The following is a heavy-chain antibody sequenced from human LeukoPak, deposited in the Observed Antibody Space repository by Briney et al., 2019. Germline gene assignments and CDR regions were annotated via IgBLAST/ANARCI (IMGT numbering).Heavy chain of an antibody. Sequence: GASVKVSCKASGYTFTSYDINWVRQATGQGLEWMGWMNPNSGNTGYAQKFQGRVTMTRNTSISTAYMELSSLRSEDTAVYYCARFRRTRFGELFDWFDPWGQGTLVTVSS. J-gene: IGHJ5*02. CDR2: MNPNSGNT. D-gene: IGHD3-10*01. CDR3: ARFRRTRFGELFDWFDP. V-gene: IGHV1-8*01. CDR1: GYTFTSYD.